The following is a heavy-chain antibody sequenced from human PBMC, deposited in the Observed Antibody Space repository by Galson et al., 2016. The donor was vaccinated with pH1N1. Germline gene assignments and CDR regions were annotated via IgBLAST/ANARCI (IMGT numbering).Heavy chain of an antibody. CDR3: AREVTVVSYCDY. CDR1: GDTFSTYG. J-gene: IGHJ4*02. V-gene: IGHV1-69*13. D-gene: IGHD3-10*01. Sequence: SVKVSCKASGDTFSTYGIAWVRQAPGQGLEWMGRIIPVFGKVDYAQKFQDRVTFSADESTKTAYMELSSLRSEDTAVYFCAREVTVVSYCDYWGQGTLVTVSS. CDR2: IIPVFGKV.